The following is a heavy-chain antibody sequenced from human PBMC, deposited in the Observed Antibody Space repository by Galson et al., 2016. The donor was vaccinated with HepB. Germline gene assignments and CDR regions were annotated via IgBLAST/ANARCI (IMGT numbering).Heavy chain of an antibody. CDR2: ISYDGSKT. CDR1: GFTFSYQG. Sequence: SLRLSCAASGFTFSYQGMHWVRQAPGKGLEWVAVISYDGSKTYYADFVKGRFTISRDTSKKTLYLQMNSLRPEDTAIYYCVKVGNYWGDFDYWGQGTLVTVSS. J-gene: IGHJ4*02. CDR3: VKVGNYWGDFDY. V-gene: IGHV3-30*18. D-gene: IGHD7-27*01.